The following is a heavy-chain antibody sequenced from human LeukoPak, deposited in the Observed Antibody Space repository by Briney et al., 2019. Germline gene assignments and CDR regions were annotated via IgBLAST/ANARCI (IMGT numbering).Heavy chain of an antibody. J-gene: IGHJ4*02. CDR2: ISSSSSYI. CDR1: GFTFSSYS. CDR3: ARGDSSGWYFDD. D-gene: IGHD6-19*01. V-gene: IGHV3-21*01. Sequence: PGGSLRLSCAASGFTFSSYSMNWVRQAPGKGLEWVSSISSSSSYIYYADSVKGRFTISRDNAKNSLYLQMNSLRAEDTAVYYCARGDSSGWYFDDWGQGTLVTVSS.